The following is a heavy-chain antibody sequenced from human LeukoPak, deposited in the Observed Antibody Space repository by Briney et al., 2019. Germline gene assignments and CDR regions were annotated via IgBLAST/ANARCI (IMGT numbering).Heavy chain of an antibody. V-gene: IGHV4-34*01. CDR3: AREGSSSRKFDY. D-gene: IGHD6-13*01. CDR2: INHSGST. CDR1: GGSFSGYY. Sequence: SETLSLTCAVYGGSFSGYYWSWIRQPPGKGLEWIGEINHSGSTNYNPSLKSRVTISVDTSKNQFSLKLSSVTAADTAVYYCAREGSSSRKFDYSGQGTLVTVCS. J-gene: IGHJ4*02.